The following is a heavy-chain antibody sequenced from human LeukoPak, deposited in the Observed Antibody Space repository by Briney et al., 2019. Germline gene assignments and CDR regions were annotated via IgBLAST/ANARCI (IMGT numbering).Heavy chain of an antibody. D-gene: IGHD6-19*01. V-gene: IGHV4-30-2*01. Sequence: SQTLSLTCAVSGGSISSGGYSWSWIRQPPGKGLEWIGYIYYSGSTYYNPSLKSRVTISVDRSKNQFSLKLSSVTAAGTAVYYCARTRAVGNWFDPWGQGTLVTVSS. CDR1: GGSISSGGYS. J-gene: IGHJ5*02. CDR2: IYYSGST. CDR3: ARTRAVGNWFDP.